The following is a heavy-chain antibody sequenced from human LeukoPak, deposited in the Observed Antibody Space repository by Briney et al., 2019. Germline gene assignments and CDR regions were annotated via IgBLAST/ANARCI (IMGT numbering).Heavy chain of an antibody. CDR1: GGSISSGGYY. D-gene: IGHD3-3*01. J-gene: IGHJ4*02. CDR2: IYYSGST. CDR3: ARKFRGNYDFWSGYYKEGVVDYFDY. Sequence: PSQTLSLTCTVSGGSISSGGYYWSWIRQHPGKGLEWIGYIYYSGSTNYNPSLKSRVTISVDTSKNQFSLKLSSVTAADTAVYYCARKFRGNYDFWSGYYKEGVVDYFDYWGQGTLVTVSS. V-gene: IGHV4-31*03.